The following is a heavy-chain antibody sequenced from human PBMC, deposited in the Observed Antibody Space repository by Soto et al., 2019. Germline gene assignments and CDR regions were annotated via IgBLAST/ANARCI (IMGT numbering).Heavy chain of an antibody. J-gene: IGHJ4*02. D-gene: IGHD1-26*01. V-gene: IGHV4-31*03. CDR2: IYYSGST. Sequence: QVQLQESGPGLLKPSQTLSHTCTVSGGSISSGGYYWRWIRQHPGKGLEWNGYIYYSGSTYYNPSLKSRVTISVDTSKNQFSLKLSSVTAADTAVYYCARWVGATSFDYWDQGTLVTVSS. CDR1: GGSISSGGYY. CDR3: ARWVGATSFDY.